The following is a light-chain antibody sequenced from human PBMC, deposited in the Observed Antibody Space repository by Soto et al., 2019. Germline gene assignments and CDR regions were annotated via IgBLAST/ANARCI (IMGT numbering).Light chain of an antibody. V-gene: IGKV3-15*01. CDR3: QQYNNWPRA. CDR1: QSVSSSY. Sequence: EIVLTQSPGTLSLSPGERATLSCRPSQSVSSSYLAWYQQKPGQAPRLLIYGASSRATGIPGRFSGSGSGTEFTLTISSLQSEDFAIYYCQQYNNWPRAFGQGTKVDNK. CDR2: GAS. J-gene: IGKJ1*01.